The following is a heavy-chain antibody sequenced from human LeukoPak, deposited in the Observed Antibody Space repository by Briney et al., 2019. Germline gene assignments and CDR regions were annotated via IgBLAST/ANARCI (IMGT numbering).Heavy chain of an antibody. Sequence: SETLSLTCGAYGASYSGYYWSWIRQPPGKGLEWIGEINHSGSTNYNPSLKSRVTISVDTSKNQFSLRLSSLTAADTAVYYCASCSSNYFYSYMDVWGKGTTVTVSS. J-gene: IGHJ6*03. CDR3: ASCSSNYFYSYMDV. CDR1: GASYSGYY. CDR2: INHSGST. D-gene: IGHD6-13*01. V-gene: IGHV4-34*01.